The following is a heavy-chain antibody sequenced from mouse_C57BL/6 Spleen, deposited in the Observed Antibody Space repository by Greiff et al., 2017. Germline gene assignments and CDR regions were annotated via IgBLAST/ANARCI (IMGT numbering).Heavy chain of an antibody. CDR1: GFNIKDYY. Sequence: VQLQQSGAELVRPGASVKLSCTASGFNIKDYYMHWVKQRPEQGLEWIGRIDPEDGDTEYAPKFQGKATMTAATSSNTAYLQLSSLTSEDTAVYYCTTDYYGSSLAYWGQGTLVTVSA. V-gene: IGHV14-1*01. CDR3: TTDYYGSSLAY. J-gene: IGHJ3*01. D-gene: IGHD1-1*01. CDR2: IDPEDGDT.